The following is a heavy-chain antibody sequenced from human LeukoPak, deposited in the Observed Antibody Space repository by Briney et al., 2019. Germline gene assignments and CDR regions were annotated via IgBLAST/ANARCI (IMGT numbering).Heavy chain of an antibody. Sequence: GASVKVSCKASGYTFTSYDINWVRQATGQGLEWMGWINPNSGGTNYAQKFQGRVTMSRDTSISTAYMELSRLRSDDTAVYYCARDFESSWVYWGQGTLVTVSS. J-gene: IGHJ4*02. CDR3: ARDFESSWVY. CDR2: INPNSGGT. D-gene: IGHD6-13*01. CDR1: GYTFTSYD. V-gene: IGHV1-2*02.